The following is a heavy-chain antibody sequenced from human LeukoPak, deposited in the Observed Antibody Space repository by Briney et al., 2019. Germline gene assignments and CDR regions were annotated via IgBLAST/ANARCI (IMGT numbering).Heavy chain of an antibody. CDR2: ISWNSGSI. CDR3: AKDTSSSWYSYWFDP. Sequence: PGGSLRLSCAASGFTFDDYAMHWVRQAPGKGLEWVSGISWNSGSIGYADSVKGRFTISRDNAKNSLYLQMNSLRAEDTALYYCAKDTSSSWYSYWFDPWGQGTLVTVSP. D-gene: IGHD6-13*01. V-gene: IGHV3-9*01. J-gene: IGHJ5*02. CDR1: GFTFDDYA.